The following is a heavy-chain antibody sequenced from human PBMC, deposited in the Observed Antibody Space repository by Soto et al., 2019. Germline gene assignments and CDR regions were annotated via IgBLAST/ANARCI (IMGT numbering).Heavy chain of an antibody. Sequence: QVQLQESGPGLVKPSETLSLTCTVSGGSVSSGSYYRSWIRQPPGKGLEWIGYIYYSGSTNYNPSLKSRVTISVDTSKNQFSLKLSSVTAADTAVYYRARDRGYCTNGVCYGSYGMDVWGQGTTVTVSS. J-gene: IGHJ6*02. CDR3: ARDRGYCTNGVCYGSYGMDV. CDR1: GGSVSSGSYY. D-gene: IGHD2-8*01. V-gene: IGHV4-61*01. CDR2: IYYSGST.